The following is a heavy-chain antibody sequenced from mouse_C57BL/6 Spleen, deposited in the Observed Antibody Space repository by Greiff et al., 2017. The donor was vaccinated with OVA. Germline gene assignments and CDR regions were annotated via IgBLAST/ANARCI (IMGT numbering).Heavy chain of an antibody. Sequence: EVKLVESGGGFVKPGGSLKLSCAASGFTFSSYAMSWVRQTPEQRLEWVATISDGGSYTYYPDNVKGRFTISRDNAKNNLYLQMSQLKSEDTAMYYCARAGNYYSKEGFAYWGQGTLVTVSA. CDR2: ISDGGSYT. D-gene: IGHD2-5*01. CDR1: GFTFSSYA. J-gene: IGHJ3*01. V-gene: IGHV5-4*03. CDR3: ARAGNYYSKEGFAY.